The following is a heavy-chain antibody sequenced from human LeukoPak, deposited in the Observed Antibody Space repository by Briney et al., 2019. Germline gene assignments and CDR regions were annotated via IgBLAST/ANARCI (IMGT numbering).Heavy chain of an antibody. CDR2: IYHSGST. Sequence: SETLSLTRAVSGGSISSGGYSWSWIRQPPGKGLEWIGYIYHSGSTYYNPSLKSRVTISVDRSKNQFSLKLSSVTAADTAVYYCARGVVRTSSNWFDPWGQGTLVTVSS. D-gene: IGHD3-10*01. CDR1: GGSISSGGYS. CDR3: ARGVVRTSSNWFDP. J-gene: IGHJ5*02. V-gene: IGHV4-30-2*01.